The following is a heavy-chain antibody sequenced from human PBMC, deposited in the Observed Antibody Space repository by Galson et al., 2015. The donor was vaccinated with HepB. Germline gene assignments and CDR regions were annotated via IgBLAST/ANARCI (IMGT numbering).Heavy chain of an antibody. Sequence: LLKVACKDHVYTFTSYTRHGVRQAPGQKLEGMGWSNAGNGNTKYSQKFQGRVTITRDTFASTAYRELSSLRSEDTAVYYCARGPYSSSWLYFDYWGQATLVTVSS. CDR2: SNAGNGNT. V-gene: IGHV1-3*01. CDR3: ARGPYSSSWLYFDY. D-gene: IGHD6-13*01. CDR1: VYTFTSYT. J-gene: IGHJ4*02.